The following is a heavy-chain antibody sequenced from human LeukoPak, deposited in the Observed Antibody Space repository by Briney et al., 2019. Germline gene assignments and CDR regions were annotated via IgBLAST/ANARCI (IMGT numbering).Heavy chain of an antibody. J-gene: IGHJ6*03. Sequence: GASVKVSCKASGYTFTGYYMHWVRQAPGQGLEWMGWINPNSGGTNYAQKFQGRVTMTRDTFISTAYMELSRLRSDDTAVYYCARSTSDSSGWYGPYYYYMDVWGKGTTVTVSS. CDR2: INPNSGGT. V-gene: IGHV1-2*02. CDR1: GYTFTGYY. CDR3: ARSTSDSSGWYGPYYYYMDV. D-gene: IGHD6-19*01.